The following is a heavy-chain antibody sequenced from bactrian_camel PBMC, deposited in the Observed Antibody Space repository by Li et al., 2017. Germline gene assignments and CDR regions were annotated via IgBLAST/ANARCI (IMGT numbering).Heavy chain of an antibody. CDR1: DPAASSAC. CDR3: AASLGRTYCSRAYYFLTPPGVRF. Sequence: HVQLVESGGGSVQAGGSLRLSCKPSDPAASSACMAWFRQTPGNEREGVATVYSGNNNTYYADSVKDRFTISRDNARNTIYLQMNSLKPEDTALFYCAASLGRTYCSRAYYFLTPPGVRFPGPGDPGHRL. J-gene: IGHJ6*01. CDR2: VYSGNNNT. D-gene: IGHD2*01. V-gene: IGHV3-2*01.